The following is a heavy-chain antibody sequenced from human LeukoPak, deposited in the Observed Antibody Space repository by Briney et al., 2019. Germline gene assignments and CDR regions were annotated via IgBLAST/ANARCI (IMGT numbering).Heavy chain of an antibody. J-gene: IGHJ6*02. CDR1: GGSISSYY. V-gene: IGHV4-59*08. Sequence: SETLSLTCTVSGGSISSYYWSWIRQPPGKGLEWIGYIYYSGSTNYNPSLKSRVTISVDTSKNQFSLKLSSVTAADTAVYYCARNPSSSWYDYYYGMDVWGQGTTVTVSS. CDR2: IYYSGST. D-gene: IGHD6-13*01. CDR3: ARNPSSSWYDYYYGMDV.